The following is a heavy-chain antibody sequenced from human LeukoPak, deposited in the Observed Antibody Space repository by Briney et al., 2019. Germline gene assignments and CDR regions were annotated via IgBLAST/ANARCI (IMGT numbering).Heavy chain of an antibody. CDR1: GDSISNPDYY. V-gene: IGHV4-30-4*01. J-gene: IGHJ6*03. CDR3: ARRLVPAARHYYYYYMDV. Sequence: PSETLSLTCTVSGDSISNPDYYWGWIRQPPGKDLEWIGYIYYSGSTYYNPSLKSRVTISVDTSKNQFSLKLSSVTAADTAVYYCARRLVPAARHYYYYYMDVWGKGTTVTVSS. CDR2: IYYSGST. D-gene: IGHD2-2*01.